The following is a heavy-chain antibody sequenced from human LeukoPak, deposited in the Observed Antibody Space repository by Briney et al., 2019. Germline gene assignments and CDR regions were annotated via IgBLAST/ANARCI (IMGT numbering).Heavy chain of an antibody. CDR1: GFTLRSYA. CDR2: IDGSGDSI. V-gene: IGHV3-23*01. Sequence: GGSLRLSCAASGFTLRSYAMSWVRQAPGKGLEWVSAIDGSGDSIYYADSVKGRFTISRDNSKNTVYLQMNSLRAEDTAVYYCAKGGGGNWGSFDYWGQGTLVTVSS. D-gene: IGHD7-27*01. CDR3: AKGGGGNWGSFDY. J-gene: IGHJ4*02.